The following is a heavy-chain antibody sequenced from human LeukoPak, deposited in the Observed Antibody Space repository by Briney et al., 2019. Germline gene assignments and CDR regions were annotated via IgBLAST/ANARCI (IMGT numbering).Heavy chain of an antibody. CDR3: ARDGDSSGYPGRDY. Sequence: ASVKVSCKASRYTFTSYGISWVRQAPGQGLEWMGWISAYNGNTNYAQKLQGRVTMTTDTSTSTAYMELRSLRSDDTAVYYCARDGDSSGYPGRDYWGQGTLATVSS. CDR2: ISAYNGNT. V-gene: IGHV1-18*01. D-gene: IGHD6-19*01. CDR1: RYTFTSYG. J-gene: IGHJ4*02.